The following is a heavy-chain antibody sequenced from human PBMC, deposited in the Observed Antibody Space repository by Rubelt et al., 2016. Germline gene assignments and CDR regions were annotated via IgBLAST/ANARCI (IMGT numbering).Heavy chain of an antibody. CDR1: GFSLSTSGVG. J-gene: IGHJ4*02. CDR2: IYWADDK. CDR3: AHKPPIAVAGTPSFDY. Sequence: QITLKESGPTLVKPTQTLTLTCTFSGFSLSTSGVGVGWVRQPPGKALEWLALIYWADDKRFNSSLKRKLTITKDTSKNQVILTMTNMDPVDTATYYCAHKPPIAVAGTPSFDYWGQGAPVTVSS. V-gene: IGHV2-5*02. D-gene: IGHD6-19*01.